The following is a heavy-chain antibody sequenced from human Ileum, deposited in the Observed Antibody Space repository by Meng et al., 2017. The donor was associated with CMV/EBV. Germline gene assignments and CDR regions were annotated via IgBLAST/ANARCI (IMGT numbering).Heavy chain of an antibody. CDR2: INPSGGSP. J-gene: IGHJ4*02. D-gene: IGHD3-22*01. CDR1: GYTFDDYY. V-gene: IGHV1-46*02. Sequence: SVKVSCKASGYTFDDYYMHWVRQAPGQGLEWMGIINPSGGSPRYVQTLQGRVTMTRDTSTRTFYMELSSLTTVDTAMYYCVRGYDNNGYYPYWGQGTLVTVSS. CDR3: VRGYDNNGYYPY.